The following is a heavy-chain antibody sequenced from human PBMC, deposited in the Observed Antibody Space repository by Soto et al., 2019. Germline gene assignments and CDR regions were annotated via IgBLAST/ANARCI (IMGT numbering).Heavy chain of an antibody. CDR3: ARLSSGWYCSVPPAYYYGMDV. J-gene: IGHJ6*02. D-gene: IGHD6-19*01. CDR2: TYYSGST. CDR1: GGSISSYY. V-gene: IGHV4-59*01. Sequence: PSETLSLTCTVSGGSISSYYWSWIRQPPGKGLEWIGYTYYSGSTNYNPSLKSRVTISVDTSKNQFSLKLSSVTAADTAVYYCARLSSGWYCSVPPAYYYGMDVWGQGTTVTVSS.